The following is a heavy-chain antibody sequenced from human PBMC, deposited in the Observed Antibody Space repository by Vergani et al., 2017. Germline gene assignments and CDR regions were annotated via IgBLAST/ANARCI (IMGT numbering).Heavy chain of an antibody. V-gene: IGHV4-59*13. CDR1: GVSFNTYY. Sequence: QVRLQESGPGLVKPSETLSLICTVSGVSFNTYYWSWIRQSPGKGLEWIGYIYSTGSTNYNPSLNSRVTMSVDTSKNQFSLKLRSVTAADTAVYFCARVMYRDEASTGYRLEGMDIWGQGTTVTISS. CDR3: ARVMYRDEASTGYRLEGMDI. J-gene: IGHJ6*02. CDR2: IYSTGST. D-gene: IGHD3-9*01.